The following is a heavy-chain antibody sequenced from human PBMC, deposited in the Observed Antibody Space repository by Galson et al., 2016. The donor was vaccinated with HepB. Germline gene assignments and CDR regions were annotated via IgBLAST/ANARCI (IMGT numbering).Heavy chain of an antibody. D-gene: IGHD1-26*01. Sequence: SLRLSCAASGFIFKDYAMHWVRQAPGKGLEWVSSISWNSGSIGYADSVKGRFTISRDNAKNSLYLQMNSLSAEDTAFYYCAQDKASMSVGATNVQHWGQGTLVTVSS. CDR1: GFIFKDYA. V-gene: IGHV3-9*01. CDR3: AQDKASMSVGATNVQH. J-gene: IGHJ1*01. CDR2: ISWNSGSI.